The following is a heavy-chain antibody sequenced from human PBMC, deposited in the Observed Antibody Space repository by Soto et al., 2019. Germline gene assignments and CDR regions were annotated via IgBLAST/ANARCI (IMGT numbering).Heavy chain of an antibody. CDR2: VNFDGRTT. Sequence: EEQLVESGGGLVQPGGSLRVSCAASGFTFSNYWMHWVRQVPGKGLVWVARVNFDGRTTNYADSVKGRFTISRDNASNTVYVQTNSLRCEHPAVYYCGRGIQADYRVDVGGEWSAVPVSS. D-gene: IGHD5-18*01. CDR3: GRGIQADYRVDV. CDR1: GFTFSNYW. J-gene: IGHJ6*04. V-gene: IGHV3-74*01.